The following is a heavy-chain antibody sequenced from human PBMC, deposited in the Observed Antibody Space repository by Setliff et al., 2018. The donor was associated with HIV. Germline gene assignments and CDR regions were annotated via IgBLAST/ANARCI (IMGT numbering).Heavy chain of an antibody. CDR3: ARVRLGKNDLTPPRYTHALGY. CDR1: GGSISSSSYY. V-gene: IGHV4-39*07. D-gene: IGHD3-16*02. CDR2: IYYSGST. J-gene: IGHJ4*02. Sequence: PSETLSLTCTVSGGSISSSSYYWGWIRQPPGKGLEWIGSIYYSGSTYYNPSLKSRVTISVDTSKNQFSLKLSSVTAADTAVYYCARVRLGKNDLTPPRYTHALGYWGQGSLVT.